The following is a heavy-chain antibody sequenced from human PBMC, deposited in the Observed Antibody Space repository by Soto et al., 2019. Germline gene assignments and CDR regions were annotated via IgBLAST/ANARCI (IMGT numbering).Heavy chain of an antibody. CDR2: MSNSGST. CDR3: ARVKYYDILTGYSRGAGYYYYGMDV. Sequence: SETLSLTCSFSGGYISSSHYLGWIRQPPGKGLEWIPSMSNSGSTNYNPSLKSRVTISVDTSKNQFSLKLSSVTAADTAVYYCARVKYYDILTGYSRGAGYYYYGMDVWGQGTKVSVSS. V-gene: IGHV4-39*07. J-gene: IGHJ6*02. CDR1: GGYISSSHY. D-gene: IGHD3-9*01.